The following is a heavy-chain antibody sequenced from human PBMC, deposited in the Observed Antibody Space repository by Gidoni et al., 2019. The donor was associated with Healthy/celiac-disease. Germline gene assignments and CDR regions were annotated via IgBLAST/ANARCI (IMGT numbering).Heavy chain of an antibody. Sequence: EVQLVESGGGLVQPGGSLRLSCAASGFTVSSTYMSWVRQDPGKGLEWVTVMYSGGSTYYEDSVKGRFTISRDNSKNTLYLQMNSLRAEDTAVYYCAGERGGSYWLAVLGYWGQGTLVTVSS. CDR1: GFTVSSTY. J-gene: IGHJ4*02. CDR2: MYSGGST. V-gene: IGHV3-66*01. D-gene: IGHD1-26*01. CDR3: AGERGGSYWLAVLGY.